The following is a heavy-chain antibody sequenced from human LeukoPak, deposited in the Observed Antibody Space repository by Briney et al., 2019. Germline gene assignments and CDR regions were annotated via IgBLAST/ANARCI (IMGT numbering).Heavy chain of an antibody. D-gene: IGHD6-19*01. CDR1: GFTVSSNY. CDR3: AGGSTGWSYFDY. J-gene: IGHJ4*02. Sequence: GGSLRLSCAASGFTVSSNYVNWVRQAPGKGLEWVSAIYTGGSTYNADFVKGRFIISRDDSKNTVYLQMDYLRAEDTAVYYCAGGSTGWSYFDYWGQGALVTVSS. CDR2: IYTGGST. V-gene: IGHV3-66*01.